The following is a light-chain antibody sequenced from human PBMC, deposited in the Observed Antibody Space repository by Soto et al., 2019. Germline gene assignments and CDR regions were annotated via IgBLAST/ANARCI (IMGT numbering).Light chain of an antibody. V-gene: IGKV1-33*01. CDR2: DVS. Sequence: DTQMTQSPYALSASVGDRVTITCQASQDITNFLNWYQQKPGEAPKVLIYDVSNLHSGVPSRFSGSGSRTHFSLTITNLQPEDFATYYCQQYDSVSITFGQGTRL. CDR1: QDITNF. J-gene: IGKJ5*01. CDR3: QQYDSVSIT.